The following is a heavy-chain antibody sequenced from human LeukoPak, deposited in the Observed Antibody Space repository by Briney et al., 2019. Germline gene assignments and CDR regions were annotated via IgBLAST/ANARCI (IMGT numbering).Heavy chain of an antibody. CDR3: AKGKVYSSGWLGFDY. D-gene: IGHD6-19*01. CDR1: GFTFDDYA. V-gene: IGHV3-9*01. Sequence: GRSLRLSCAASGFTFDDYAMHWVRQAPGKGLEWVSGISWNSGSIGYADSVKGRFTISRDNAKNSLYLQMNSLRAEDTALYYCAKGKVYSSGWLGFDYWGQGTLVTVSS. J-gene: IGHJ4*02. CDR2: ISWNSGSI.